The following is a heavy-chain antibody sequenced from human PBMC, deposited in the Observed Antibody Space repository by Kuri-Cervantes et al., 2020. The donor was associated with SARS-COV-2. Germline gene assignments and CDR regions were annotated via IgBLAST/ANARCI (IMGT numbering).Heavy chain of an antibody. Sequence: GGSLRLSCAASGFTFNSYSMNWVRQAPGKGLEWVSSISSSSNGYIYYADSVKGRFTVSRDNAKDSLYLQMNSLRTEDTAVYYCARDWGPTDYWGQGTLVTVSS. V-gene: IGHV3-21*01. CDR1: GFTFNSYS. CDR2: ISSSSNGYI. CDR3: ARDWGPTDY. J-gene: IGHJ4*02. D-gene: IGHD3-16*01.